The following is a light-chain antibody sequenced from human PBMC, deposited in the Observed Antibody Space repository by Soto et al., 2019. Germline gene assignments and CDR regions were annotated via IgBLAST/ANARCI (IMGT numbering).Light chain of an antibody. CDR1: QDIRGA. V-gene: IGKV1-13*02. CDR2: DVS. J-gene: IGKJ5*01. Sequence: AIPLTQSPSSLSASVGDRVTITCRASQDIRGALAWYQQKPGKPPKLLIFDVSSLQSGVPSRFSGSGSGTDFTLTISSLQAEDFATYYGQQFNTYPITFGQGTRLEIK. CDR3: QQFNTYPIT.